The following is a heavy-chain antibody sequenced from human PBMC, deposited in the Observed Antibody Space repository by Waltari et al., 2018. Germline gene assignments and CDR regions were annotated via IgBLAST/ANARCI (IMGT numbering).Heavy chain of an antibody. D-gene: IGHD1-26*01. CDR3: ARSGWDDAFDI. Sequence: EVQLVESGGGLVKPGGSLRLSCADSGFRVSSHSMHWARQAPGKGLEWVSSISSSSSYIYYADSVKGRFTISRDNAKNSLYLQMNSLRAEDTAVYYCARSGWDDAFDIWGQGTMVTVSS. CDR2: ISSSSSYI. V-gene: IGHV3-21*01. J-gene: IGHJ3*02. CDR1: GFRVSSHS.